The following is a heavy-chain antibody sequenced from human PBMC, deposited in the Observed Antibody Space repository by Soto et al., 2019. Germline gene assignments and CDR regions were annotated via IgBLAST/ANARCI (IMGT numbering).Heavy chain of an antibody. CDR2: IYYSGST. J-gene: IGHJ4*02. D-gene: IGHD3-9*01. CDR3: ARGGFDWLGVEY. CDR1: GGSISSYY. V-gene: IGHV4-59*01. Sequence: SETLSLTCTVSGGSISSYYWSWIRQPPGKGLEWIGYIYYSGSTNYNPSLQSRVTISVDTSKNQFSLKLSSVTTADTAVYYCARGGFDWLGVEYWGQGTMVTVSS.